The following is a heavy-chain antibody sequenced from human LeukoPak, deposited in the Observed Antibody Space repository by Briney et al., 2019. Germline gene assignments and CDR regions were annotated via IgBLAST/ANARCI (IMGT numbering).Heavy chain of an antibody. D-gene: IGHD2-2*01. CDR3: ARFIVVPAAMFDY. J-gene: IGHJ4*02. Sequence: SETLSLTCTVSGGSISSGGYYWSWIRQHPGKGLEWIGYIYYSGSTYYNPSLKSRVTISVDTSKNQFSLKLSSVTAADTAVYYCARFIVVPAAMFDYWAQGTLVTVSS. V-gene: IGHV4-31*03. CDR1: GGSISSGGYY. CDR2: IYYSGST.